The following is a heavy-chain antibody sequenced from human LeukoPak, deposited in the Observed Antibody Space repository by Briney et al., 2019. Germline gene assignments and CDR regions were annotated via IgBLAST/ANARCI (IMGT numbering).Heavy chain of an antibody. CDR3: ARDLCGGDCYSDFYFDY. J-gene: IGHJ4*02. CDR2: INPSGGST. Sequence: ASVKVSCKASGYTFTSHYMHWVRQAPGQGLEWMGIINPSGGSTSYAQKFQGRVTMTRDTSTSTVYMELSSLRAEDTAVYYCARDLCGGDCYSDFYFDYWGQGTLVTVSS. V-gene: IGHV1-46*01. CDR1: GYTFTSHY. D-gene: IGHD2-21*02.